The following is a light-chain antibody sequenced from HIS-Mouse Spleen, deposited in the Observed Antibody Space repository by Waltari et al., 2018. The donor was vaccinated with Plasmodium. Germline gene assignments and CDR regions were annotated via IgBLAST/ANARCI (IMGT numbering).Light chain of an antibody. CDR1: QSISNY. V-gene: IGKV1-39*01. J-gene: IGKJ1*01. CDR2: AAS. Sequence: DIQMTQSPSSLSASVGDIVTITCRASQSISNYLNWYPQKPGKAPKFMIYAASTLQSGVPSRFSGSGSGTDFTLTISSLQPEDFATYYCQQSYSTWTFGQGTKVEIK. CDR3: QQSYSTWT.